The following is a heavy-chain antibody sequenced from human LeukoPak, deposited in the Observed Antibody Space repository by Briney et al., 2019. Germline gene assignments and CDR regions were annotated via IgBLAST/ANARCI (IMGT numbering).Heavy chain of an antibody. CDR3: ARVTLYGESALDY. V-gene: IGHV3-74*01. CDR1: EFTFSRYW. Sequence: TGGSLRLSCSASEFTFSRYWMHWVRQVPGKGLVWVSGINSDGTRTIYADSVKGRITISRDNTKNTLYLQMNSLRADDTAVYYCARVTLYGESALDYWGQGTLVTVSS. J-gene: IGHJ4*02. D-gene: IGHD4-17*01. CDR2: INSDGTRT.